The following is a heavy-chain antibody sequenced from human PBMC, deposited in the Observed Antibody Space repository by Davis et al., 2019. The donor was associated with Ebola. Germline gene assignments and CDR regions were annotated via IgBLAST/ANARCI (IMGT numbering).Heavy chain of an antibody. CDR2: ISAYNGNT. J-gene: IGHJ4*02. V-gene: IGHV1-18*04. D-gene: IGHD4-17*01. CDR1: GYTFTSYG. Sequence: ASVKVSCKASGYTFTSYGISWVRQAPGQGLEWMGWISAYNGNTNYVQKLQGRVTMTTDTSISTAYMELSRLTSDDTAVYYCASGTTVTTGFDNWGQGTLVTVSS. CDR3: ASGTTVTTGFDN.